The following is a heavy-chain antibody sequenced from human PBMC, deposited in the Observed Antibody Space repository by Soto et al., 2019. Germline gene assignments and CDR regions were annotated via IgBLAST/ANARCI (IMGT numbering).Heavy chain of an antibody. J-gene: IGHJ4*02. CDR3: VKGNQLLRYYFES. CDR2: ITSDGDNT. CDR1: RFTFSSCA. Sequence: PGGSLRLSCSASRFTFSSCAMHWVRQAPGKGLEYVSGITSDGDNTYHADSVKGRFTISRDNSKNTLYLQMSSLRADDTAVYYCVKGNQLLRYYFESWGQGALVTVSS. D-gene: IGHD3-10*02. V-gene: IGHV3-64D*06.